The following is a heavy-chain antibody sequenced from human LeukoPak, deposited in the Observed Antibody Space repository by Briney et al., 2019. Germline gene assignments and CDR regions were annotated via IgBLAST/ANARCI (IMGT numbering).Heavy chain of an antibody. J-gene: IGHJ3*02. V-gene: IGHV3-30-3*01. D-gene: IGHD2-2*01. CDR1: GFTFSPYA. CDR3: ARDDYCITTSCPGAFDI. CDR2: ISYDENDK. Sequence: GGSLRLSCAASGFTFSPYAMHWVRQAPGKGLEWVAVISYDENDKHYADSVKGRLTISRDNAKNSLYLQLNSLRAEDTAVYYCARDDYCITTSCPGAFDIWGQGTMVTVSS.